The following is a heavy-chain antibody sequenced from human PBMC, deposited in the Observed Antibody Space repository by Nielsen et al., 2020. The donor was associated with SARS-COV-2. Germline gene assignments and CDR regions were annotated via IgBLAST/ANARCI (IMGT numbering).Heavy chain of an antibody. CDR3: ARVGGYSYGYPY. CDR1: GFTFSSYA. CDR2: ISYDGSNK. V-gene: IGHV3-30-3*01. Sequence: GGSLRLSCAASGFTFSSYAMHWVRQAPGKGLEWVAVISYDGSNKYNADSVKGRFTISRDNSKNTLYLQMNSLRAEDTAVYYCARVGGYSYGYPYWGQGTLVTVSS. D-gene: IGHD5-18*01. J-gene: IGHJ4*02.